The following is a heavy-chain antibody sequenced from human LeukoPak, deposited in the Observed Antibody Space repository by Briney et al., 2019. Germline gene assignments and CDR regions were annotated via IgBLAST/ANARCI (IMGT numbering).Heavy chain of an antibody. CDR3: ARVGISASGTFDY. Sequence: PGESPKISCKGSGYSFTKYWIGWVRQMPGQGLEWMGIIWPRDSSTRYSPSFEGQVTMSADKSISVAYLQWSSLKASDTAIYYCARVGISASGTFDYWGQGILVTVSS. CDR2: IWPRDSST. V-gene: IGHV5-51*03. D-gene: IGHD6-13*01. CDR1: GYSFTKYW. J-gene: IGHJ4*02.